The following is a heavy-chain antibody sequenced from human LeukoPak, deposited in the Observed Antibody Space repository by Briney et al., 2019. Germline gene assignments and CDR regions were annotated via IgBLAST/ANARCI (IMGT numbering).Heavy chain of an antibody. D-gene: IGHD3-10*01. Sequence: PSEALSLTCAVSGYSISSGYYWGWIRQPPGKGLEWIGSIYHSGAIYYNPSLKSRVTISVDTSRNQFSLKLSSVTAADTAVYYCARGGMVRGVDYWGQGTLVTVSS. CDR3: ARGGMVRGVDY. CDR2: IYHSGAI. CDR1: GYSISSGYY. V-gene: IGHV4-38-2*01. J-gene: IGHJ4*02.